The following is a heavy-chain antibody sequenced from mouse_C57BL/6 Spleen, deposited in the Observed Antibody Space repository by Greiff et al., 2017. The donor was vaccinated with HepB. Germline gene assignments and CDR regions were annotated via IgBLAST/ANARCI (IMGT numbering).Heavy chain of an antibody. CDR1: GYTFTSYG. J-gene: IGHJ3*01. D-gene: IGHD2-4*01. CDR2: IYPRSGNT. V-gene: IGHV1-81*01. CDR3: ARGDYAAY. Sequence: VQLQQSGAELARPGASVKLSCKASGYTFTSYGISWVKQRTGQGLEWIGEIYPRSGNTYYNEKFKGKATLTADKSSSTAYMALRSLTSEDSAVYFWARGDYAAYWGQGTLVTVSA.